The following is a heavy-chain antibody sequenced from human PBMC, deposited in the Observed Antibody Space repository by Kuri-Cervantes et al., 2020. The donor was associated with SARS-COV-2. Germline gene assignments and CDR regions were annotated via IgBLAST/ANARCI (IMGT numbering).Heavy chain of an antibody. CDR2: IRYDGSNK. V-gene: IGHV3-30*02. D-gene: IGHD6-6*01. Sequence: GESLKSSCAASGFTSSSYGMHWVRQAPGKGLEWVAFIRYDGSNKYYADSMKGRFTISRDNSKNTLYLQMNSLRAEDTAVYYCASRRGKEYSSSLGPWNFDLWGRGTLVTVSS. CDR1: GFTSSSYG. J-gene: IGHJ2*01. CDR3: ASRRGKEYSSSLGPWNFDL.